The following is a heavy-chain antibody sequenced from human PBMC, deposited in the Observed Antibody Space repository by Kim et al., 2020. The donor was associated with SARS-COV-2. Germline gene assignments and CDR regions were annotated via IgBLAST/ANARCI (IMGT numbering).Heavy chain of an antibody. CDR3: AKDRYYYGSGSPNNWFDP. CDR2: ISGSGGST. V-gene: IGHV3-23*01. CDR1: GFTFSSYA. Sequence: GGSLRLSCAASGFTFSSYAMSWVRQAPGKGLEWVSAISGSGGSTYYADSVKGRFTLSRDNSKNTLYLQMNSLRAEDTAVYYCAKDRYYYGSGSPNNWFDPWGQGTLVTVSS. D-gene: IGHD3-10*01. J-gene: IGHJ5*02.